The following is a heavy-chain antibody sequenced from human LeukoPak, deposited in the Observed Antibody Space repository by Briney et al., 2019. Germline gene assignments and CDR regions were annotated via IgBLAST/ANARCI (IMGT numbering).Heavy chain of an antibody. CDR3: TRNLARTGDFDY. CDR1: GYSFISFD. Sequence: ASVKVSCKASGYSFISFDINWVRQATGQGLEWLGWMNPNSGSTGYAQSFQGRVSMTRHTSISTAYMELSNLGSEDTAVYYCTRNLARTGDFDYWGQGTLVTVSS. J-gene: IGHJ4*02. CDR2: MNPNSGST. D-gene: IGHD5-12*01. V-gene: IGHV1-8*01.